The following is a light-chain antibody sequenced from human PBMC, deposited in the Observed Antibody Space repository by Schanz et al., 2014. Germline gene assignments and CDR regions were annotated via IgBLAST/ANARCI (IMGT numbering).Light chain of an antibody. CDR3: SSYTSSSTPFV. CDR1: SSDVGGFTY. CDR2: EVN. J-gene: IGLJ1*01. Sequence: QSALTQPASVSGSPGQSITLSCTGTSSDVGGFTYVSWYQQHPGKAPKLMIYEVNNRPSGVSNRFSGSKSANTASLTISGLQAEDEADYYCSSYTSSSTPFVFGAGTKLTVL. V-gene: IGLV2-14*03.